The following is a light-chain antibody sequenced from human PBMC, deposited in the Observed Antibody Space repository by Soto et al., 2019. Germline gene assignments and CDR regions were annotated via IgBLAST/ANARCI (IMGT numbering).Light chain of an antibody. CDR2: EGS. V-gene: IGLV2-23*01. J-gene: IGLJ2*01. Sequence: QSALTQPASVSGSPGQSITISCTGTSSDVGSYNLVSWYQQHPGKAPKLMIYEGSERPSGVSNRFSGSKSGNTASLPISGLQAEDEADYYCCSFAGSSTLVFGGGTKLTVL. CDR1: SSDVGSYNL. CDR3: CSFAGSSTLV.